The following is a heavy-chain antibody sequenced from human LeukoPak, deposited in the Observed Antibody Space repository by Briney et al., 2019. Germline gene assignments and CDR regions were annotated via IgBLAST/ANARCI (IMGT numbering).Heavy chain of an antibody. D-gene: IGHD3-22*01. V-gene: IGHV3-23*01. CDR2: ISGSGGST. J-gene: IGHJ6*02. Sequence: GGSLRLSCAASGFTFSSYAMSWVRQAPGKGLEWVSAISGSGGSTYYADSVKGRFTISRDNSKNTLYLQMNSLRAEDPAVYYCAKVEDYYDSSGQYYYGMDVWGQGTTVTVSS. CDR3: AKVEDYYDSSGQYYYGMDV. CDR1: GFTFSSYA.